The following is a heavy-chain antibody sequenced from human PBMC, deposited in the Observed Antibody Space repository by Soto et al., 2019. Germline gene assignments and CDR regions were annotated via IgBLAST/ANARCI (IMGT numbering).Heavy chain of an antibody. CDR3: AKGVTTIVATGSWFDH. Sequence: GGSLRLSCAVSGFTFNSYAMNWVRQAPGKGLEWVSSISGSGRTTYYADAVKGQFTISRDNSKNTLFLQMNSLRSEDTAVYYCAKGVTTIVATGSWFDHWGQGTLVTVSS. J-gene: IGHJ5*02. CDR2: ISGSGRTT. D-gene: IGHD5-12*01. V-gene: IGHV3-23*01. CDR1: GFTFNSYA.